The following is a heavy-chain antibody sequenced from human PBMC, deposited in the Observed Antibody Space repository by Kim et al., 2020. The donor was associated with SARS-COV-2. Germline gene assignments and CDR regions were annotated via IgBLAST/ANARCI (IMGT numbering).Heavy chain of an antibody. CDR2: IYHSGTT. CDR3: ARDYYDYVWGSYRQYYCES. Sequence: SETLSLTCAVSGGSISSSNWWSWVRQPPGKGLEWFGEIYHSGTTNYNPSLKSRVTTTVDKSKNQFSLKLSSVTAADTAVYYCARDYYDYVWGSYRQYYCESWGQRALVTVSS. CDR1: GGSISSSNW. V-gene: IGHV4-4*02. D-gene: IGHD3-16*02. J-gene: IGHJ4*02.